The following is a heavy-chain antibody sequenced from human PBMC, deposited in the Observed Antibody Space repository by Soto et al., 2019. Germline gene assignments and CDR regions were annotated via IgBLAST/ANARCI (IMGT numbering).Heavy chain of an antibody. CDR2: IIPIFAKA. Sequence: QVQLVQSGAEVRKPGSSVKVSCKASGGTFSRHAISWVRQAPGQGLEWMGGIIPIFAKANYAQKFQGRVTITADESTSTAYMELSSLRSEDTAVYYCAREVPEEHDRSAYWGVGLHYPSDHWGQGTLVTVSS. D-gene: IGHD3-22*01. CDR3: AREVPEEHDRSAYWGVGLHYPSDH. J-gene: IGHJ4*02. V-gene: IGHV1-69*01. CDR1: GGTFSRHA.